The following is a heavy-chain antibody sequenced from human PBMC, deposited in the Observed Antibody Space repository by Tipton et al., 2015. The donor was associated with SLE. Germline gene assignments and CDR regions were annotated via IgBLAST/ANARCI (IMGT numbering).Heavy chain of an antibody. CDR2: IYTSGST. Sequence: TLSLTCTVSGGSISSYYWSWIRQPAGKGLGWSGRIYTSGSTNYNPSLKSRVTMSVDTSKNQFSLKLSSVTAADTAVYYCARDRPDCSGGSCYPRWFDPWGQGTLVTVSS. CDR1: GGSISSYY. V-gene: IGHV4-4*07. J-gene: IGHJ5*02. D-gene: IGHD2-15*01. CDR3: ARDRPDCSGGSCYPRWFDP.